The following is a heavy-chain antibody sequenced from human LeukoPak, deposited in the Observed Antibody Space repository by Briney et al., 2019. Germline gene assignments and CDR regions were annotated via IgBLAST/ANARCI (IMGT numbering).Heavy chain of an antibody. CDR1: GGSFSGYY. Sequence: SETLSLTCAVYGGSFSGYYWTWIRQSPGKGLEWIGEINHSGSTYYNPSLKSRVTISLDTSKNQFSLKLSSVTAADTAVYYCARVDNSGSYLDYWGQGTLVTVSS. CDR2: INHSGST. D-gene: IGHD3-10*01. J-gene: IGHJ4*02. CDR3: ARVDNSGSYLDY. V-gene: IGHV4-34*01.